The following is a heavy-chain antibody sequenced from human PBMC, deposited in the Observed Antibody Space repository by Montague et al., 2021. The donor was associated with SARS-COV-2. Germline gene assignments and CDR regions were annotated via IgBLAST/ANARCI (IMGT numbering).Heavy chain of an antibody. CDR1: GGSFTDYY. J-gene: IGHJ4*02. CDR3: ARGRQHFNMIVVVMTGGEYYFDY. CDR2: INHRGTF. Sequence: SETLSLTCAVYGGSFTDYYWSWVRQPPGKGLEWIGEINHRGTFNYNPSLKSRVSISVDTSKKQFSLYLGSVTAADTAVYYCARGRQHFNMIVVVMTGGEYYFDYWAQGTLVTVSS. V-gene: IGHV4-34*01. D-gene: IGHD3-22*01.